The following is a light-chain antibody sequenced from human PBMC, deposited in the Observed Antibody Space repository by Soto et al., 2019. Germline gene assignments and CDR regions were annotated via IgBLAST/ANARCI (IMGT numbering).Light chain of an antibody. CDR1: QSISSY. CDR3: LQHSTYPWT. J-gene: IGKJ1*01. V-gene: IGKV1-17*01. CDR2: AAS. Sequence: DIKMTQSPSSLSASVGDRVTITYRASQSISSYLNWYQQKPGKAPKLLIYAASSLQSGVPSRFSGSGSGTELTLTISSLQTEDFATYYCLQHSTYPWTFGQGTKVDIK.